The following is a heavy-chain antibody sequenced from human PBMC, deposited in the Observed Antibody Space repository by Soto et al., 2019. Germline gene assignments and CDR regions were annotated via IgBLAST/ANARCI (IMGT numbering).Heavy chain of an antibody. Sequence: GGSLRLSCVASGFTFSSYSMSWVRQAPGKGLEWVSGFRAGGDDGTTYYADSVKGRFTISRDNSKDTLDLQMKSLRAEDTALFSCARLCSLILYYQISQGRAFGLWGQGTMVTVSS. CDR3: ARLCSLILYYQISQGRAFGL. CDR1: GFTFSSYS. J-gene: IGHJ3*01. V-gene: IGHV3-23*01. D-gene: IGHD3-10*02. CDR2: FRAGGDDGTT.